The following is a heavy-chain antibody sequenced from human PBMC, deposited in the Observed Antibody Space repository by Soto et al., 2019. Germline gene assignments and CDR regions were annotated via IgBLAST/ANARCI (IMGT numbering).Heavy chain of an antibody. CDR2: IYNSGST. CDR3: ARRYSTGGSSYAMAV. D-gene: IGHD2-15*01. V-gene: IGHV4-31*02. J-gene: IGHJ6*02. Sequence: SKTLCRAWTLPQDSNHHVGYSCTWFGQAPVKGLEWIGYIYNSGSTSYNPSLKSRVTISVDTSENQLSLKLSSVTAADTAVYYCARRYSTGGSSYAMAVWGQGTMVTVS. CDR1: QDSNHHVGYS.